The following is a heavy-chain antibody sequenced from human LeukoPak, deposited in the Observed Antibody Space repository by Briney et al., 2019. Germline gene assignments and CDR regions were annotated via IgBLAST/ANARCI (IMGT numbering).Heavy chain of an antibody. CDR2: IYYSGST. V-gene: IGHV4-31*03. CDR3: ARARVVRGVIDYYYCGMDV. J-gene: IGHJ6*02. D-gene: IGHD3-10*01. Sequence: SETLSLTCTVSGGSISSGGYYWSWIRQHPGKGLEWIGYIYYSGSTYYNPSLKSRVTISVDTSKNQFSLKLSSVTAADTAVYYCARARVVRGVIDYYYCGMDVWGQGTTVAVSS. CDR1: GGSISSGGYY.